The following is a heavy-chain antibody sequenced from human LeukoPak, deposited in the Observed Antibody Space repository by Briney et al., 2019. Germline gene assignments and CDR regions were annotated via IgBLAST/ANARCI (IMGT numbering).Heavy chain of an antibody. CDR3: AKDRSGYYVY. J-gene: IGHJ4*02. CDR1: GFTFQNYA. CDR2: ISGSGGST. D-gene: IGHD3-22*01. Sequence: GGSLRLSCAASGFTFQNYAMSWVRQAPGKGLEWVSAISGSGGSTYYADSVKGRFTISGDNSKNTLYLQMNSLRAEDTAVYYCAKDRSGYYVYWGQGTLVTVSS. V-gene: IGHV3-23*01.